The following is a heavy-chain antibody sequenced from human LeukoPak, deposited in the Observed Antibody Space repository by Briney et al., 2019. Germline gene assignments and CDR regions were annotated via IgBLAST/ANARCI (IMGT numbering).Heavy chain of an antibody. CDR3: ARPSWYVY. CDR1: GFTFSSYW. D-gene: IGHD6-13*01. CDR2: IKQDGSEK. Sequence: GGSLRLSCAGSGFTFSSYWMSWVRQAPGKGLEWVANIKQDGSEKYYVDSVKGRFTISRDNAKNSLYLQMNSLRAEDTAVYYCARPSWYVYWGQGTLVTVSS. J-gene: IGHJ4*02. V-gene: IGHV3-7*01.